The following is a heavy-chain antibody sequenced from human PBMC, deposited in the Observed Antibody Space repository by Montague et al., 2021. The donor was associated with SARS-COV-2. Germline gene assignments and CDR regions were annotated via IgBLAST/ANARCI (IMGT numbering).Heavy chain of an antibody. V-gene: IGHV3-74*01. J-gene: IGHJ4*02. CDR2: ISSDGSRR. CDR1: GFTFSSYW. D-gene: IGHD3-22*01. CDR3: ARDGEIVAVGYYFDS. Sequence: SRRPSWSASGFTFSSYWMYWVRQAPGKGLVWVSHISSDGSRRRYADSVKGRFTISRDNAKNTLYLQMNSLRAEDTAVYYCARDGEIVAVGYYFDSWGQGTLVTASS.